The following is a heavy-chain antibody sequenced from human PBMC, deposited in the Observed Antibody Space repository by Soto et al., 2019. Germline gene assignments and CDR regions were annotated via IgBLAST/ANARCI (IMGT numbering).Heavy chain of an antibody. CDR2: ISAYNGNT. J-gene: IGHJ6*02. D-gene: IGHD2-15*01. CDR3: ARSPVVVVAASLAAYGMDV. Sequence: ASVKVSCKASGYTLTSYCISWVRQAPGQGLDWMGWISAYNGNTNYAQKLQGRVTMTTDTSTSTAYMELRSLRSDDTAVYYCARSPVVVVAASLAAYGMDVWGQGTTVTVSS. CDR1: GYTLTSYC. V-gene: IGHV1-18*01.